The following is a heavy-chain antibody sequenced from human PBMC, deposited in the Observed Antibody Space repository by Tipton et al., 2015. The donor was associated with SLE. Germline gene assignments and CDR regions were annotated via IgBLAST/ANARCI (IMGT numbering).Heavy chain of an antibody. D-gene: IGHD3-10*01. J-gene: IGHJ3*02. CDR3: ARVLPGNAFDI. CDR1: GGSFSGYY. CDR2: INHSGST. V-gene: IGHV4-34*01. Sequence: TLSLTCAVYGGSFSGYYWSWIRQPPGKGLEWIGEINHSGSTNYNPSLKSRVTISVDTSKNQFSLKLSSVTAADTAVYYCARVLPGNAFDIWGQGTMVTVSS.